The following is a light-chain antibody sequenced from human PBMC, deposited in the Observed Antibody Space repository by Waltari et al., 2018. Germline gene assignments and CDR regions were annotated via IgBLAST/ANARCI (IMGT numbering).Light chain of an antibody. CDR3: SSYTTSSTRV. CDR1: TVTVGVSNF. CDR2: DFS. J-gene: IGLJ1*01. Sequence: SPLTKPAPWSGSPGHSFTIPSTGTTVTVGVSNFVPWSQKHPGNAPKVMIYDFSNRPSGVSNRFSGSKSGNTASLTISGLQAEDEADYYCSSYTTSSTRVFGTGTKVTVL. V-gene: IGLV2-14*01.